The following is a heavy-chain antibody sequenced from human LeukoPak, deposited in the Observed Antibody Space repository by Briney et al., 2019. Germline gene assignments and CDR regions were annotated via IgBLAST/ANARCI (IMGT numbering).Heavy chain of an antibody. Sequence: ASVKVSCKASGYTFTSSGITWVRQAPGQRLEWIGWISPYNGNTNYAQKLQGRVTITTDTSTSTAYMELRSLRSADTAVYYCASTYCSGGSCYTEYWGQGTLVTASS. CDR3: ASTYCSGGSCYTEY. D-gene: IGHD2-15*01. V-gene: IGHV1-18*01. CDR2: ISPYNGNT. J-gene: IGHJ4*02. CDR1: GYTFTSSG.